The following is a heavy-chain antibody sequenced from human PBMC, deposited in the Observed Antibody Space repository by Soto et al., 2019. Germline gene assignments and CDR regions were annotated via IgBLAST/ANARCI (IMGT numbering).Heavy chain of an antibody. V-gene: IGHV3-23*01. CDR2: ISGSGGST. CDR1: GFTFSSYA. CDR3: AKVGLDIVVVPAAYFDY. J-gene: IGHJ4*02. Sequence: EVQLLESGEGLVQPGGSLRLSCAASGFTFSSYAMSWVRQAPGKGLEWVSAISGSGGSTYYADSVKGRFTISRDNSKNTLYLQMNSLRAEDTAVYYCAKVGLDIVVVPAAYFDYWGQGTLVTVSS. D-gene: IGHD2-2*03.